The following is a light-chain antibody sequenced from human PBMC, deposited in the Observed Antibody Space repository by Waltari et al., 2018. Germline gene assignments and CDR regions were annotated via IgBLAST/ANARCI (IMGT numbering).Light chain of an antibody. V-gene: IGKV3-20*01. CDR2: EAY. J-gene: IGKJ1*01. Sequence: CKASQGISRNYLAWYQKKPGVAPRRCSFEAYSRGTGMPDRFSGSGSGTNFTLTISRLEPEEFALYYCEQYGRFPRTFGHGTKVEIK. CDR1: QGISRNY. CDR3: EQYGRFPRT.